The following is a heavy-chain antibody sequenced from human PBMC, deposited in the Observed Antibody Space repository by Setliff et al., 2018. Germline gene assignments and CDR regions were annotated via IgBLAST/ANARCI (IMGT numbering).Heavy chain of an antibody. CDR1: GFNFNIAW. V-gene: IGHV3-15*01. J-gene: IGHJ4*02. CDR2: IKSKGSGGTA. Sequence: GGSLRLSCAASGFNFNIAWMTWVRQAPGKGLEWVGRIKSKGSGGTADYVAPVEGRFTISRDDSENMVYLQMNSLRSEDTAVYYCTKVRDPTTWSLDYWGQGTLVTVSS. CDR3: TKVRDPTTWSLDY. D-gene: IGHD1-1*01.